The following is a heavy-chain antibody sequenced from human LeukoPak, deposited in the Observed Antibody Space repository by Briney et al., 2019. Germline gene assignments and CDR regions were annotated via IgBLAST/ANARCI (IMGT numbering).Heavy chain of an antibody. CDR1: GYTFTSYY. CDR3: AREGEFGVVTNFDY. Sequence: ASMKVSCKASGYTFTSYYIHWVRQAPGQGLEWMGRIIPIFGTANYAQKFQGRVTITTDESTSTAYMELSSLRSEDTAVYYCAREGEFGVVTNFDYWGQGTLVTVSS. V-gene: IGHV1-69*05. CDR2: IIPIFGTA. J-gene: IGHJ4*02. D-gene: IGHD3-3*01.